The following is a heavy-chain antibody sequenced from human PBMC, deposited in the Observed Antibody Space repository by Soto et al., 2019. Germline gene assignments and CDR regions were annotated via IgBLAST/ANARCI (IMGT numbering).Heavy chain of an antibody. CDR3: ARCRDGYNYDFDY. D-gene: IGHD5-12*01. J-gene: IGHJ4*02. Sequence: ASVKVSCKASGYIFTDYYMHWVRQAPGQELGWMGRINPNSGATNYAQKFQGRVTMTADESTSTAYTELSSLRSEDTAVYYCARCRDGYNYDFDYWGQGTLVTVSS. CDR2: INPNSGAT. V-gene: IGHV1-2*06. CDR1: GYIFTDYY.